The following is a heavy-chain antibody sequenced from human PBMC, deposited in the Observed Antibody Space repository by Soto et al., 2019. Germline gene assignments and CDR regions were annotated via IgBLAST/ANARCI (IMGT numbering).Heavy chain of an antibody. D-gene: IGHD3-3*01. V-gene: IGHV3-33*01. Sequence: VQLVESGGGVVQPGRSLRLSCAASGFTFSSYGMHWVRQAPGKGLEWVAVIWYDGSNKYYADSVKGRFTISRDNSKNTLYLQMNSLRAEDTAVYYCARDHHNYDFWSGLFDYWGQGTLVTVSS. CDR1: GFTFSSYG. J-gene: IGHJ4*02. CDR3: ARDHHNYDFWSGLFDY. CDR2: IWYDGSNK.